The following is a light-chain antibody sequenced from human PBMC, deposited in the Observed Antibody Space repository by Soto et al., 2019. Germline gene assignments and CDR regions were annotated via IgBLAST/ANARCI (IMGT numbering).Light chain of an antibody. CDR2: GAS. Sequence: EIVMTQSPATLSVSPGERATLSCRASQSLGSYLAWYQQKPGQSPRLLIYGASTRASTIPARLSGSGSGTEFTLTISSLQSEDLAIYYCQQYNGWPLTFGGGTKVEIK. V-gene: IGKV3-15*01. J-gene: IGKJ4*01. CDR3: QQYNGWPLT. CDR1: QSLGSY.